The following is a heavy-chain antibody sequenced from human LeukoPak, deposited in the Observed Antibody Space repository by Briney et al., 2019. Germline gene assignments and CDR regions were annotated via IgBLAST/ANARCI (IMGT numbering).Heavy chain of an antibody. D-gene: IGHD6-13*01. Sequence: ASVKVSCKASGYTFTSYGISWVRQAPGQGLEWMGGIIPIFGTANYAQKFQGRVTITADESTSTAYMELSSLRSEDTAVYYCARGVLAAAGQPYYFDYWGQGTLVTVSS. CDR3: ARGVLAAAGQPYYFDY. V-gene: IGHV1-69*13. J-gene: IGHJ4*02. CDR2: IIPIFGTA. CDR1: GYTFTSYG.